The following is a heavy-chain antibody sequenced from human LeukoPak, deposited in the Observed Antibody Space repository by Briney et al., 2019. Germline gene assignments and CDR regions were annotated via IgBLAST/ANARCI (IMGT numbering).Heavy chain of an antibody. J-gene: IGHJ4*02. CDR2: ISASGDAT. D-gene: IGHD2-15*01. V-gene: IGHV3-23*01. CDR1: GFTFSTYS. CDR3: ANHLEYCSTGSCSFFDY. Sequence: TGGSLRLSCAGSGFTFSTYSMSWVRQAPGKGLEWVSAISASGDATYYADSVKGRFTISRDNSKSILYLQMNSLRADDTAVYYCANHLEYCSTGSCSFFDYWGQGTLVTVSS.